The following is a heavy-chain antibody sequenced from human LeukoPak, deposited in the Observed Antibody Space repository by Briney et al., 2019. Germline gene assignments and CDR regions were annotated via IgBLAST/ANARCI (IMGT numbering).Heavy chain of an antibody. V-gene: IGHV4-38-2*02. J-gene: IGHJ4*02. CDR3: ATRAVAGVSVY. CDR2: IYHSGST. CDR1: GYSISSGYY. Sequence: PSETLSLTCTVSGYSISSGYYWGWIRQPPGKGLEWIGSIYHSGSTYYNPSLKSRVTISVDTSKNQFSLKLSSVTAADTAVYYCATRAVAGVSVYWGQGTLVTVSS. D-gene: IGHD6-19*01.